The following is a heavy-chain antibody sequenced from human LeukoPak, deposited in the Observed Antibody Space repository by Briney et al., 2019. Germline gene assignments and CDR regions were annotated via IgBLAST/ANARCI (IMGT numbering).Heavy chain of an antibody. CDR1: GFTFSDYY. CDR2: ISCSGSTI. D-gene: IGHD5-18*01. V-gene: IGHV3-11*04. CDR3: ARRGYSYGPSKYYFDY. J-gene: IGHJ4*02. Sequence: SLRLSCAASGFTFSDYYMSCIRQAPGKGLEWVSYISCSGSTIYYADSVKGRFTISRDNAKNSLYLQMNSLRAEDTAVCYCARRGYSYGPSKYYFDYWGQGTLVTVSS.